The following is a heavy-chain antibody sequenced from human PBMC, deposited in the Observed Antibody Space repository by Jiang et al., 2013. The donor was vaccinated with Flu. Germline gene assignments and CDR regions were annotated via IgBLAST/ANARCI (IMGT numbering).Heavy chain of an antibody. Sequence: GSSVKVSCKASGGTFSSYAISWVRQAPGQGLEWMGRIIPILGIANYAQKFQGRVTMTADKSTSTGYMELSSLRSEDTAVYYCARGGIAASVAAFDIWGQGTMVTVSS. J-gene: IGHJ3*02. CDR1: GGTFSSYA. V-gene: IGHV1-69*04. CDR2: IIPILGIA. CDR3: ARGGIAASVAAFDI. D-gene: IGHD6-13*01.